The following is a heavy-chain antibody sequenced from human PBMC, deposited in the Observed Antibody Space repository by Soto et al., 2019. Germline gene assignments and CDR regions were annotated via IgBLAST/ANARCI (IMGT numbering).Heavy chain of an antibody. D-gene: IGHD2-8*02. J-gene: IGHJ4*02. CDR3: ARVDCTANFGFFPFY. CDR2: INTGNGDT. CDR1: GYIFSSYP. V-gene: IGHV1-3*04. Sequence: ASVKVSCKASGYIFSSYPVQWVRQAPGQSLEWMGWINTGNGDTKYSQKFQGRVTIGRDTSASTAYMELSTLRSEDTAVYYCARVDCTANFGFFPFYGGQGTLVTVPS.